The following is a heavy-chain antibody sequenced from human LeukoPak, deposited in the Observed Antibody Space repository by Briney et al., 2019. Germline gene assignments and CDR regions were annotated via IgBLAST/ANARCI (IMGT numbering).Heavy chain of an antibody. V-gene: IGHV3-23*01. J-gene: IGHJ4*02. CDR3: AESIGGVVVVAADY. Sequence: GGSLRLSCAASGFTFSTYAMTWVRQAPGKGLEWVSVISGSGGSTYYADSVKGRFTLSRDNSKNTIYLQMNSLRAEDTAVYYCAESIGGVVVVAADYWGQGTLVTVSS. CDR1: GFTFSTYA. CDR2: ISGSGGST. D-gene: IGHD2-15*01.